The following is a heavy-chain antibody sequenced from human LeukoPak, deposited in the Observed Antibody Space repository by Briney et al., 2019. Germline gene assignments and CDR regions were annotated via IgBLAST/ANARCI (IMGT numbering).Heavy chain of an antibody. V-gene: IGHV3-23*01. J-gene: IGHJ5*02. Sequence: AGGSLRLSCAASGFAFDDYAMHWVRQAPGKGLEWVSAISGSGGSTYYADSVKGRFTISRDNSKNTLYLQMNSLRAEDTAVYYCARSAVEMATIAWFDPWGQGTLVTVSS. D-gene: IGHD5-24*01. CDR2: ISGSGGST. CDR1: GFAFDDYA. CDR3: ARSAVEMATIAWFDP.